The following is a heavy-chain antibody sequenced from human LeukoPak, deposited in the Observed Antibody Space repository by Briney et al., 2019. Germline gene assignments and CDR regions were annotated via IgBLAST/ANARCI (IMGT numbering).Heavy chain of an antibody. CDR2: TSHDGSNE. Sequence: GGSLRLSCAASGFTFSSYGMHWVRQAPGKGLEWVGVTSHDGSNEYYEDSVKGRFTISRDNSKNTLYLQMNSLRAEDTAVYYCARGPSGYHNTGGQGTLVTVSS. V-gene: IGHV3-30*03. D-gene: IGHD5-12*01. CDR1: GFTFSSYG. J-gene: IGHJ4*02. CDR3: ARGPSGYHNT.